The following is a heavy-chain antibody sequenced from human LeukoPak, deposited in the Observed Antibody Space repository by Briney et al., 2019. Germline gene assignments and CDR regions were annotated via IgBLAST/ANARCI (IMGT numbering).Heavy chain of an antibody. J-gene: IGHJ5*02. CDR3: AKDRIAARTFDP. D-gene: IGHD6-6*01. V-gene: IGHV3-30*02. CDR2: IRYDGSNK. Sequence: GGSLRLSCAASGFTFSSYGMHWVRQAPGKGLEWVAFIRYDGSNKYYADSVKGRFTISRDNSKNTLYLQMNSLRAEDTAVYYCAKDRIAARTFDPWGQGTLVTVSS. CDR1: GFTFSSYG.